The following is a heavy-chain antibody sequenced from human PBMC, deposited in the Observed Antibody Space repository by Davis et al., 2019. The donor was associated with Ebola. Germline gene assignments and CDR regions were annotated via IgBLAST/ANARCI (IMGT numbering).Heavy chain of an antibody. Sequence: ASVKVSCKASGYTFTSYGISWVRQAPGQRLEWMGWINAGNGNTKYSQKFQGRVTITRDTSASTAYMELSSLTSEDTAVYYCARWKRDYGSFEYWGQGTLVTVSS. CDR3: ARWKRDYGSFEY. V-gene: IGHV1-3*01. D-gene: IGHD4-17*01. CDR1: GYTFTSYG. CDR2: INAGNGNT. J-gene: IGHJ4*02.